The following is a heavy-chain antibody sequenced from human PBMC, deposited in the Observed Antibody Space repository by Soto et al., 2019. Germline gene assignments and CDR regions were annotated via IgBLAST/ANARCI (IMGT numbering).Heavy chain of an antibody. Sequence: SETLSLTCAVYDGSSNNYYWSWIRQPPGKGLEWIGEINHSGSTNCNASLKSRVTISEDTSKKQFSLELRFVTAADTAVYYCARGGLIRGVLYYWGQGTLVTVSS. J-gene: IGHJ4*02. V-gene: IGHV4-34*01. CDR3: ARGGLIRGVLYY. CDR1: DGSSNNYY. CDR2: INHSGST. D-gene: IGHD3-10*01.